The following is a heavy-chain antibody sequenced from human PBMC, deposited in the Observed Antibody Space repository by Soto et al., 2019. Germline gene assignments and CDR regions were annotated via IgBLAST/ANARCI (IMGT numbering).Heavy chain of an antibody. Sequence: EVQLLESGGGLVQPGGSLRLSCSASGFTFNRYAMSWVRQAPGKGLEWVSAIIDDGGRAYYADSVKGRFTISRDNSKNTLSLQMNSLRAKDTAVYYCAKDKMEQWLVGGYFDYWGQGTQVTVSS. CDR3: AKDKMEQWLVGGYFDY. J-gene: IGHJ4*02. CDR2: IIDDGGRA. V-gene: IGHV3-23*01. D-gene: IGHD6-19*01. CDR1: GFTFNRYA.